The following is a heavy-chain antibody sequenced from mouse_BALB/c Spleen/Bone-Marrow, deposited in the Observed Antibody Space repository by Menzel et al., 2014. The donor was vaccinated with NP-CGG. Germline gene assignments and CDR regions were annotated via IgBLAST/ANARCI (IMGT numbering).Heavy chain of an antibody. J-gene: IGHJ4*01. V-gene: IGHV2-9*02. Sequence: QVQLKESGPGLVAPSQSLSITCTVSGFSLTSYGVHWVRQPPGKGLEWLGVIWAGGSTNYNSALMSRLSISKDNPKSQVFLKMNSLQTDDTAMYYCARGLLRYFAMDYWGQGTSVTVSS. D-gene: IGHD1-1*01. CDR2: IWAGGST. CDR1: GFSLTSYG. CDR3: ARGLLRYFAMDY.